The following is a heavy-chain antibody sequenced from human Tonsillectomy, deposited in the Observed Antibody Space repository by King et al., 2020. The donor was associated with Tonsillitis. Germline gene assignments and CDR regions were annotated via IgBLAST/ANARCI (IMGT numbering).Heavy chain of an antibody. D-gene: IGHD4/OR15-4a*01. CDR1: GDSIRGYH. CDR3: AREWYGELDP. V-gene: IGHV4-4*07. Sequence: VQLQESVPGLVKPSETLSLTCTVPGDSIRGYHWSWIRQPAGKGLEWIGRIFSSGSTNYNPSLKSRVTMSVDTSKNQFSLELSSVTAADTAVYYCAREWYGELDPWGQGTLVTVSS. J-gene: IGHJ5*02. CDR2: IFSSGST.